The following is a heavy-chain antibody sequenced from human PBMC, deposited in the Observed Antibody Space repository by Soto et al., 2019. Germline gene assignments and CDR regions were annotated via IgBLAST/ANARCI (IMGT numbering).Heavy chain of an antibody. CDR1: GYTFSSYG. J-gene: IGHJ4*02. CDR2: ISGYNANT. V-gene: IGHV1-18*01. CDR3: ARDGIGGTTFRGYLDY. D-gene: IGHD2-15*01. Sequence: ASVKVSCKAFGYTFSSYGISWVRQAPGQGLEWMGWISGYNANTNYADSVMGRFTISRDNSKNTLYLEMNSLRAEDTAVYYCARDGIGGTTFRGYLDYWGQGNLVTVSS.